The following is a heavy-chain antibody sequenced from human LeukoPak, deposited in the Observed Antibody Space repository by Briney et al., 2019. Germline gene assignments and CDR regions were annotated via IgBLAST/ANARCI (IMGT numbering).Heavy chain of an antibody. D-gene: IGHD4-17*01. Sequence: GGSLRLSCAASGFTFSDYYMSWIRQAPGKGLEWVSYISSSGSTIYYADSVKGRFTISRDNAKNSLYLQMNSLRAEDTAVYYCASGSGDYGDYFNWFDPWGQGTLVTVSS. V-gene: IGHV3-11*04. CDR2: ISSSGSTI. CDR1: GFTFSDYY. J-gene: IGHJ5*02. CDR3: ASGSGDYGDYFNWFDP.